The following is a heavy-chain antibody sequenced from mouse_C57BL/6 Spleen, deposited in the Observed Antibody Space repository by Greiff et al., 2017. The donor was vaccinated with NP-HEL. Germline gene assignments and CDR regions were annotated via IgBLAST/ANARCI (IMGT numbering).Heavy chain of an antibody. J-gene: IGHJ4*01. Sequence: QVQLQQPGAELVKPGASVKMSCKASGYTFTSYWITWVKQRPGQGLEWIGDIYPGSGSTNYNEKFKSKATLTVDTSSSTAYMQLSSLTSEDSAVYYCARYTTVVRDMDDWGQGTSVTVAS. CDR2: IYPGSGST. CDR3: ARYTTVVRDMDD. V-gene: IGHV1-55*01. D-gene: IGHD1-1*01. CDR1: GYTFTSYW.